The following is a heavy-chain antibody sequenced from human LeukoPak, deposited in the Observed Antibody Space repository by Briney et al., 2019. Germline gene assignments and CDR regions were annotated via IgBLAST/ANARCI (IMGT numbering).Heavy chain of an antibody. CDR1: GYTFTGYY. CDR3: AREVEDYYDSSGCYFDY. CDR2: INPNSGGT. V-gene: IGHV1-2*02. D-gene: IGHD3-22*01. J-gene: IGHJ4*02. Sequence: ASVKVSCKASGYTFTGYYMHWGRQAPGQGLEWMGWINPNSGGTNYAQKFQGRVTMTRDTSISTAYMELSRLRSDDTAVYYCAREVEDYYDSSGCYFDYWGQGTLVTVSS.